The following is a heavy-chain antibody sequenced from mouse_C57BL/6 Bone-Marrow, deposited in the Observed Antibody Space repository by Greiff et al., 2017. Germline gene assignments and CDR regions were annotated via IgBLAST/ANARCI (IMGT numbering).Heavy chain of an antibody. D-gene: IGHD4-1*01. Sequence: QVQLQQSGPELVKPGASVKISCKASGYAFSSSWMNWVKQRPGKGLEWIGRIYPGDGDTNYNGKFKGKATLTADKSSSTAYMHLSSLTSEDSAVYLCATNWYDYWGQGTTLTGSS. CDR3: ATNWYDY. CDR2: IYPGDGDT. J-gene: IGHJ2*01. V-gene: IGHV1-82*01. CDR1: GYAFSSSW.